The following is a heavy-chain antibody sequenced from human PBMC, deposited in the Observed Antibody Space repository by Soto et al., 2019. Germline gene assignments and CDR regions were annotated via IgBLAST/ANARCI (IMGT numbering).Heavy chain of an antibody. V-gene: IGHV4-31*02. CDR3: ARALVTDCNSRDYHYYFAMDV. CDR1: GGPVSGDDLY. J-gene: IGHJ6*02. D-gene: IGHD3-22*01. CDR2: VYHTGTT. Sequence: SETLSLTCVVSGGPVSGDDLYWSWIRHLPGKGLEWIANVYHTGTTYYNPSLKSRVSMSVDTSQNPFSLILASVTAADTAVYYCARALVTDCNSRDYHYYFAMDVWGQGTTVTVSS.